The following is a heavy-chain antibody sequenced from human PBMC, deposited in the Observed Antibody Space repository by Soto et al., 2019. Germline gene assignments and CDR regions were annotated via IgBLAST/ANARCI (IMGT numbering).Heavy chain of an antibody. CDR1: GFIFSSYW. CDR2: IKQDGSEK. Sequence: EVQLVESGGGLVQPGGSLRLSCAATGFIFSSYWMSWVRQAPGKGLEWVANIKQDGSEKYYVDSAKGRFTISRDNAKNSLHLQMTRLRAEDTAVYYCARGFNSALDIWGQGTMVTVSS. J-gene: IGHJ3*02. CDR3: ARGFNSALDI. V-gene: IGHV3-7*01.